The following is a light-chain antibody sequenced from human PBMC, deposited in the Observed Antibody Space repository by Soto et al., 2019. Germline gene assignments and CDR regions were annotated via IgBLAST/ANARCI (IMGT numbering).Light chain of an antibody. V-gene: IGKV3-20*01. J-gene: IGKJ2*01. CDR1: QSVSSSY. CDR3: QQYAPYT. Sequence: EIVLTQSPGTLSLSPGERATLSCRASQSVSSSYLAWYQQKPGQAPRLVIYGASSRATGIPDRFSGSGSGTDFTLTISRLEPEDFAVYYCQQYAPYTFGQGTKLEIK. CDR2: GAS.